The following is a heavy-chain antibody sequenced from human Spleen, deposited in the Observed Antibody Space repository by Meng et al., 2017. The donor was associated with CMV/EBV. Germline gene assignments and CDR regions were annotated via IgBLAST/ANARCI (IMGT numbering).Heavy chain of an antibody. CDR3: ARVALRGTYCYYYGMDV. CDR1: GFTFSNYA. J-gene: IGHJ6*02. CDR2: IYSGGST. D-gene: IGHD3-16*01. V-gene: IGHV3-NL1*01. Sequence: GESLKISCAASGFTFSNYAIHWVRQAPGKGLEWVSVIYSGGSTYYADSVKGRFTISRDNSKNTLYLQMNSLRAEDTAVYYCARVALRGTYCYYYGMDVWGQGTTVTVSS.